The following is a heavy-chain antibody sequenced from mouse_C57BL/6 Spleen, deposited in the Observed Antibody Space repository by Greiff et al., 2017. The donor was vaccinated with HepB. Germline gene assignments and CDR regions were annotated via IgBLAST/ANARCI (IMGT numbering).Heavy chain of an antibody. CDR3: ARGGLTVVANYFDY. CDR1: GYTFTSYW. V-gene: IGHV1-59*01. D-gene: IGHD1-1*01. Sequence: QVQLQQPGAELVRPGTSVKLSCKASGYTFTSYWMHWVKQRPGQGLEWIGVIDPSDSYTNYNQKFKGKATLTVDTSSSTAYMQLSSLTSEDSAVYYCARGGLTVVANYFDYWGQGTTLTVSS. CDR2: IDPSDSYT. J-gene: IGHJ2*01.